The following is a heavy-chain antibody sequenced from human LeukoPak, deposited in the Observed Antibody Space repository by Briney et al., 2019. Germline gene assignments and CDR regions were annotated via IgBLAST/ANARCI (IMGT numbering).Heavy chain of an antibody. CDR3: AKSRVPAGTNWFDP. J-gene: IGHJ5*02. CDR2: ISGSGGST. D-gene: IGHD2-2*01. CDR1: GFTFSSYA. Sequence: GGSLGLSCAASGFTFSSYAMSWVRQAPGKGLEWVSAISGSGGSTYYADSVKGRFTISRDNSKNTLYLQMNSLRAEDTAVYYCAKSRVPAGTNWFDPWGQGTLVTVSS. V-gene: IGHV3-23*01.